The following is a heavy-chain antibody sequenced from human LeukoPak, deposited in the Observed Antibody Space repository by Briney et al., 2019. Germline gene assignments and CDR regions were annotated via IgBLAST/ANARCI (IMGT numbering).Heavy chain of an antibody. D-gene: IGHD1-7*01. J-gene: IGHJ2*01. CDR1: GRSINSGSFY. CDR3: ARDQNLGGDYWYFDL. CDR2: IYTSGST. Sequence: SQTLSLTCTVSGRSINSGSFYWTWIRQPAGKGLEWIGRIYTSGSTNYNPSLKSRVTISLDTSKNQFSLKLSSATAADTAVYYCARDQNLGGDYWYFDLWGRGTLVTVSS. V-gene: IGHV4-61*02.